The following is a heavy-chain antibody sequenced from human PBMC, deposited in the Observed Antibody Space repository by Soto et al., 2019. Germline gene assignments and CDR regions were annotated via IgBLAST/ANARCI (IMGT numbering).Heavy chain of an antibody. CDR2: ISSSSSTI. CDR1: GFTISSYS. V-gene: IGHV3-48*04. J-gene: IGHJ4*02. Sequence: GGSLRLSCVASGFTISSYSMNWVRQAPGKGLEWVSYISSSSSTIYYADSVKGRFIISRDNAKNSLYLQMNSLRAEDTAVYYCAIGVLRFLEWLSESYFDYWGQGTLVTVSS. D-gene: IGHD3-3*01. CDR3: AIGVLRFLEWLSESYFDY.